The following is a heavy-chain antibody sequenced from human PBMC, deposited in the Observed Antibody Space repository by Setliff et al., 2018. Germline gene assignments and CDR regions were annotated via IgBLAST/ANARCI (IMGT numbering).Heavy chain of an antibody. Sequence: GGSLRLSCVGSDFTFSNSAMSWVRQAPGKGLEWVSTITDSGSKILYVDSVKGRFTISRDNSKNSLYLQMDSLRPEDTAVYYRAKDRLFPRYWGLGTLVTVSS. V-gene: IGHV3-23*01. CDR1: DFTFSNSA. CDR2: ITDSGSKI. CDR3: AKDRLFPRY. J-gene: IGHJ4*02. D-gene: IGHD2-21*01.